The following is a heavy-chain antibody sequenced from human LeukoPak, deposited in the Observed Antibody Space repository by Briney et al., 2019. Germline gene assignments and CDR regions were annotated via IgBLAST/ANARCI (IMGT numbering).Heavy chain of an antibody. J-gene: IGHJ5*02. CDR3: ARDPLQYSSGWYYVSAGSGFDP. V-gene: IGHV1-2*02. CDR1: GYTFTGDY. Sequence: WSSVKVSCKASGYTFTGDYMHWVRQAPGQGLEWMGWINPNSGGRNYAHKFQGRVTMTRDTSISTAYMELSRLRSDDTAVYYCARDPLQYSSGWYYVSAGSGFDPWGQGTLVTVSS. CDR2: INPNSGGR. D-gene: IGHD6-19*01.